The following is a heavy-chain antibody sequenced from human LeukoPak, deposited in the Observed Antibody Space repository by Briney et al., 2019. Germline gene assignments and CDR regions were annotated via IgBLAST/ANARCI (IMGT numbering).Heavy chain of an antibody. D-gene: IGHD3-3*01. Sequence: WVRQAPGKGLEWIGSIYYSGSTYYNPSLKSRVTISVDTSKNQFSLRLSSVTAADTAVYYCARYWGDFWSGTNWFDPWGPGTLVTVSS. CDR2: IYYSGST. CDR3: ARYWGDFWSGTNWFDP. J-gene: IGHJ5*02. V-gene: IGHV4-39*01.